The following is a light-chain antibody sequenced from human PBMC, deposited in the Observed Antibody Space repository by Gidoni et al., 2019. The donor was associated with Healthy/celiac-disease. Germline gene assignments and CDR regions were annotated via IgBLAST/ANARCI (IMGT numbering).Light chain of an antibody. V-gene: IGKV2-28*01. J-gene: IGKJ1*01. CDR2: LGS. Sequence: IVMTQYPLSLPVTPGEPASISCRSSQSLLHSNGYNYLDWYLQKPGQSPQLLIYLGSNRASGVPDRFRGRGSGTDFTLKISRVEAEDVGVYFCMQALQTRTFGQGTKVEIK. CDR3: MQALQTRT. CDR1: QSLLHSNGYNY.